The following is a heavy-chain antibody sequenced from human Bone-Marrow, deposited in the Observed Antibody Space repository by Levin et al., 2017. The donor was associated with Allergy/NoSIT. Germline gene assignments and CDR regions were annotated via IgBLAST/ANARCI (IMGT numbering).Heavy chain of an antibody. Sequence: GGSLRLSCAASGFTFSSYWMGWVRQAPGKGLEWVANIKQDGSEKYYVDSVKGRFTISRDNAKISLLLQMNSLRVEDTAVYYCAKPPRTVGAPNWFDPWGPGTLVTVSS. CDR1: GFTFSSYW. CDR2: IKQDGSEK. V-gene: IGHV3-7*01. D-gene: IGHD4-23*01. J-gene: IGHJ5*02. CDR3: AKPPRTVGAPNWFDP.